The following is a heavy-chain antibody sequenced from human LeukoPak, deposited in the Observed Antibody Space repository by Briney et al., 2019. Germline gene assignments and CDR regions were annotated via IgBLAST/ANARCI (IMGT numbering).Heavy chain of an antibody. CDR3: ATSYDFWSGLNY. CDR2: IFYSGST. D-gene: IGHD3-3*01. J-gene: IGHJ4*02. V-gene: IGHV4-59*08. CDR1: GGSISSYY. Sequence: SETLSLTCAVSGGSISSYYWSWIRQPPGKGLEWIGYIFYSGSTNYNPSLKSRVTISVDTSKNQFSLKLSSVTAADTAVYYCATSYDFWSGLNYWGQGTLVTVSS.